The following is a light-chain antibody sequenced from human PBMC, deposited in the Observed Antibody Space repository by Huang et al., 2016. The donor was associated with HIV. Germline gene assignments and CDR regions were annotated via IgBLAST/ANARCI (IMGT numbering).Light chain of an antibody. Sequence: DIQMTQSPSSLSASVGDRVTITCQASQDINNYLNWYQQRPGRIPKLLIYDASILDTGVPSRFSGSGSGTDFTFTISSLQPEDVATYYCQHYNGYPLTFGQGTR. V-gene: IGKV1-33*01. CDR2: DAS. CDR1: QDINNY. CDR3: QHYNGYPLT. J-gene: IGKJ5*01.